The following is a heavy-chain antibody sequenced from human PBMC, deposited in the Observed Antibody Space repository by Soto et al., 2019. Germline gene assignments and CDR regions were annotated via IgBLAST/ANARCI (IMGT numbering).Heavy chain of an antibody. J-gene: IGHJ4*02. CDR3: ARDGAYYDILTAYGDDY. CDR2: IKQDGSEK. Sequence: EVQLVESGGGLVQPGGSLRLSCAASGFTFSSYWMSWVRQAPGKGLEWVANIKQDGSEKYYVDSVKGRFTISRDNAKNSLYLQINSLRAEDTAVYYCARDGAYYDILTAYGDDYWGQGTLVTVSS. D-gene: IGHD3-9*01. CDR1: GFTFSSYW. V-gene: IGHV3-7*01.